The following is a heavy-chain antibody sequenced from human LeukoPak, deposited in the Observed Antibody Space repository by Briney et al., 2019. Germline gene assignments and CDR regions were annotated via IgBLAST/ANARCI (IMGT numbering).Heavy chain of an antibody. J-gene: IGHJ5*02. CDR1: GGTFSCYA. D-gene: IGHD6-19*01. V-gene: IGHV1-69*04. CDR3: AREGSYSSGWFNWFDP. Sequence: GASVKVSCKASGGTFSCYAIRWVRQAPGQGLEWMGRIIPILGIANYAQKFQGRVTITADKSTSTAYMELSSLRSEDTAVYYCAREGSYSSGWFNWFDPWGQGTLVTVSS. CDR2: IIPILGIA.